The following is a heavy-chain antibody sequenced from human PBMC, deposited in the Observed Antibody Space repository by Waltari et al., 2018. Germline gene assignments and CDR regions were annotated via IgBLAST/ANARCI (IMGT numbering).Heavy chain of an antibody. Sequence: VQLQETGPGLVKPSQTLSLTCTVSGGSIRSGSYDVSWIRQPAGKGLEWIGRTYTSGGTNYNAALKSRVTISVDTSKNQISLKLSSVTAADTAVYYCARERDGYNWDIWGQGTLVTVSS. D-gene: IGHD5-12*01. CDR3: ARERDGYNWDI. V-gene: IGHV4-61*02. J-gene: IGHJ4*02. CDR1: GGSIRSGSYD. CDR2: TYTSGGT.